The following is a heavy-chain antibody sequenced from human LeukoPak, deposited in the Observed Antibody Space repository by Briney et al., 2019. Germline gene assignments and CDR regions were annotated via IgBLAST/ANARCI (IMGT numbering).Heavy chain of an antibody. CDR2: IYYSGST. V-gene: IGHV4-39*01. D-gene: IGHD3-10*01. Sequence: PSETLSLTCTVSGGSISSSSYYWGWIRQPPGKGLEWIGSIYYSGSTYYNPSLKSRVTISVDTSKNQFSLKLSSVTAADTAVYYCARKSRSGRVNIPYYYYYMDVWGKGTTVTVSS. J-gene: IGHJ6*03. CDR1: GGSISSSSYY. CDR3: ARKSRSGRVNIPYYYYYMDV.